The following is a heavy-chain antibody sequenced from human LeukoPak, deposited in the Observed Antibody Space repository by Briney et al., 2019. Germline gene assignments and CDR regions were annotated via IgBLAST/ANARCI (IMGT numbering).Heavy chain of an antibody. V-gene: IGHV3-7*01. J-gene: IGHJ2*01. CDR2: IRQDGSEK. Sequence: PGGSLRLSCAASEFTFNSYWMSWVRQAPGKGLEWVANIRQDGSEKYYVDSVKGRFTISRDNAKNSLYLQMNSLRAEDTAVYYCAKGPTIVVVVAASSGYFDLWGRGTLVTVSS. D-gene: IGHD2-15*01. CDR1: EFTFNSYW. CDR3: AKGPTIVVVVAASSGYFDL.